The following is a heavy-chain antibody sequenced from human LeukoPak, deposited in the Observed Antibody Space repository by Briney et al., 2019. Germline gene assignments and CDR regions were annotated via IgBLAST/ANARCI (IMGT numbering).Heavy chain of an antibody. CDR2: ISSSSSYI. CDR1: GSTFSSYS. V-gene: IGHV3-21*01. J-gene: IGHJ4*02. Sequence: TGGSLRLSCAASGSTFSSYSMNWVRQAPGKGLEWVSSISSSSSYIYYADSVKGRFTISRDNAKNSLYLQMNSLRAEDTAVYYCARDRRGGRYYFDYWGQGTLVTVSS. D-gene: IGHD3-16*01. CDR3: ARDRRGGRYYFDY.